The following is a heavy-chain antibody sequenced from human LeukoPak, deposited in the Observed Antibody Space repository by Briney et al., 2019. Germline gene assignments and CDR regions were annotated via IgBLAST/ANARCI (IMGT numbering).Heavy chain of an antibody. CDR2: INHSGST. Sequence: SETLSLTCAVYGGSFSGYYWSWIRQPPEKGLEWIGEINHSGSTNYNPSLKSRVTISVDTSKNQFSLKLSSVTAADTAVYYCAGVETRIYYYYGMDVWGQGTTVTVSS. CDR3: AGVETRIYYYYGMDV. CDR1: GGSFSGYY. D-gene: IGHD1-1*01. J-gene: IGHJ6*02. V-gene: IGHV4-34*01.